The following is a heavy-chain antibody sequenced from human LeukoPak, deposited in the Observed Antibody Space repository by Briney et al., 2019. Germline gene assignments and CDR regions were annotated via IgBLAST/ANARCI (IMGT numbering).Heavy chain of an antibody. CDR3: ARDRSGYYDSSGLDY. D-gene: IGHD3-22*01. CDR2: IYYSGST. J-gene: IGHJ4*02. Sequence: PSETLSLTCTVSGGSISSGGYCWSWIRQHPGKGLEWIGYIYYSGSTYYNPSLKSRVTISVDTSKNQFSLKLSSVTAADTAVYYCARDRSGYYDSSGLDYWGQGTLVTVSS. V-gene: IGHV4-31*03. CDR1: GGSISSGGYC.